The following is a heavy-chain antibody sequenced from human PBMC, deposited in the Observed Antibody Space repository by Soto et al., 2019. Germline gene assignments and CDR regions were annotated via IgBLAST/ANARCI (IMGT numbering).Heavy chain of an antibody. CDR2: IDTSGTYT. D-gene: IGHD2-8*01. V-gene: IGHV3-21*01. Sequence: EVQLVESGGGLVKPGGSLRLSCAASGFTFNNYNMNWVRQAPGKGLEWVASIDTSGTYTNYAVSVRGRFTISRDNAKKSLYLEMSSLRDEDTAVYYCAREETKRSYWYFDLWGRGTLVTVS. J-gene: IGHJ2*01. CDR3: AREETKRSYWYFDL. CDR1: GFTFNNYN.